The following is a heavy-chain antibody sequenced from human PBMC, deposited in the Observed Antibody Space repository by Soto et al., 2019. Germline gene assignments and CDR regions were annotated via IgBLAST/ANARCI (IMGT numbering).Heavy chain of an antibody. Sequence: QVQLVESGGGVVQPGRSLRLSCAASGFTFSDYAMHWVRQAPGEGLEWVAVIWYGGGNEYYADSVEGRFAISRDSSKNSLALQMNSLRAEATAVYYCAGVDCGRTSYYGDYFDRWGQGTLVTVSS. CDR3: AGVDCGRTSYYGDYFDR. J-gene: IGHJ4*02. CDR2: IWYGGGNE. D-gene: IGHD2-2*01. V-gene: IGHV3-33*01. CDR1: GFTFSDYA.